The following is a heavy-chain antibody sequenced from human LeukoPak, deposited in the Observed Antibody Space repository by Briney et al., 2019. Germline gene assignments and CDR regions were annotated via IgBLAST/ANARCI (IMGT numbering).Heavy chain of an antibody. CDR3: ASSPYYDILTGYYKGGWYFDL. D-gene: IGHD3-9*01. CDR1: GFTFNYYL. Sequence: GGSLRLSCAASGFTFNYYLMNWVRQAPGKGLEWVANIKQGGSEIYYVDSVKGRFTISRDNAKNSLYLQMNSLRAEDTAVYYCASSPYYDILTGYYKGGWYFDLWGRGTLVTVSS. V-gene: IGHV3-7*01. CDR2: IKQGGSEI. J-gene: IGHJ2*01.